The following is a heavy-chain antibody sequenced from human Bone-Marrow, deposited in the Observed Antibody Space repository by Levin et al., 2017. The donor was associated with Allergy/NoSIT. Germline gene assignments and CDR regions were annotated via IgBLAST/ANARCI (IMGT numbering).Heavy chain of an antibody. CDR3: ARDLSKNLQYCSSTSCDLVWFDP. CDR1: GYTFTGYY. J-gene: IGHJ5*02. CDR2: INPNSGDT. D-gene: IGHD2-2*01. Sequence: ASVKVSCRASGYTFTGYYIHWVRQAPGQGLDWVGWINPNSGDTNYAQKFQGRVTMTRDTSISTAYMELSRLRSDDTAVYFCARDLSKNLQYCSSTSCDLVWFDPWGQGTLVTVSS. V-gene: IGHV1-2*02.